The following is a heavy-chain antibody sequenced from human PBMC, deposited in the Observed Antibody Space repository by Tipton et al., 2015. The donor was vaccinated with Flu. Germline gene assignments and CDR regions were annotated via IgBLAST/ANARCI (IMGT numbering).Heavy chain of an antibody. V-gene: IGHV4-34*01. CDR2: ISHSGTT. D-gene: IGHD3-22*01. Sequence: TLSLTCAVYGGSFSGYYWSWIRQPPGKGLEWIGEISHSGTTDYNPSLKSRVTTSVDTSRNQFSLKLSSVTAADTAVYYCARGLLRFDYDSSGRYYFDSWGQGTLVTVSS. CDR3: ARGLLRFDYDSSGRYYFDS. CDR1: GGSFSGYY. J-gene: IGHJ4*02.